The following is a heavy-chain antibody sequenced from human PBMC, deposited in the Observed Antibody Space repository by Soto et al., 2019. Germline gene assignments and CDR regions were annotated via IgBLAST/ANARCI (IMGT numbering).Heavy chain of an antibody. V-gene: IGHV3-23*01. CDR2: ISAGGSNT. CDR1: GFTFRSYA. CDR3: AKKGPPRDAFDI. Sequence: VPLLESGGGLVQPGGSLRLSCAVSGFTFRSYAMSWVRQAPGKGPEWVSVISAGGSNTYYAESVKGRFTISRENSKNRLYLQMNSLRDEDTAVYYCAKKGPPRDAFDIWGQGTMVTVST. J-gene: IGHJ3*02.